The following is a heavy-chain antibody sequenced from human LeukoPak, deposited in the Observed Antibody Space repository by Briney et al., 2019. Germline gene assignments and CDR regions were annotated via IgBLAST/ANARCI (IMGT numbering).Heavy chain of an antibody. D-gene: IGHD1-26*01. Sequence: HGASVKLSCKASGGTFSSYAISWVRQAPGQGHEWMGGIIPIFGTANYAQKFQGRVTITADESTSTAYMELSSLRSEDTAVYYCARSPKWELPHGHWFDPWGQGTLVTVSS. V-gene: IGHV1-69*13. CDR1: GGTFSSYA. CDR3: ARSPKWELPHGHWFDP. J-gene: IGHJ5*02. CDR2: IIPIFGTA.